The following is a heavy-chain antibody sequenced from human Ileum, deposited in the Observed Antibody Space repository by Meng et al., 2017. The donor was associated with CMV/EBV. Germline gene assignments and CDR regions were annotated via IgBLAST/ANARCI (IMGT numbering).Heavy chain of an antibody. Sequence: ESLKISCAASGFTFDSYWMNWVRQAPGKGLEWVANIKADGSEKHYEDSVKGRFTISRDNAKNSLYLQMNSLRGEDTAVYYCMTSPSINRDWGQGTLVTVSS. CDR1: GFTFDSYW. CDR2: IKADGSEK. V-gene: IGHV3-7*01. CDR3: MTSPSINRD. J-gene: IGHJ4*02. D-gene: IGHD2-21*01.